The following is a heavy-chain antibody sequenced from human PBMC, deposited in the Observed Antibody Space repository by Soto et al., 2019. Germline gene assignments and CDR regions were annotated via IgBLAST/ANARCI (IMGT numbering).Heavy chain of an antibody. J-gene: IGHJ4*02. Sequence: HPGGSLRLSCSASGFTFSSYAMHWVRQAPGKGLEYVSAISSNGGSTYYADSVKGRFTISRDNSKNTLYLQMNSLRAEDTALYYCARDCSSSSCSVWHYWGQGTLVTVSS. CDR1: GFTFSSYA. CDR3: ARDCSSSSCSVWHY. CDR2: ISSNGGST. D-gene: IGHD2-2*01. V-gene: IGHV3-64*04.